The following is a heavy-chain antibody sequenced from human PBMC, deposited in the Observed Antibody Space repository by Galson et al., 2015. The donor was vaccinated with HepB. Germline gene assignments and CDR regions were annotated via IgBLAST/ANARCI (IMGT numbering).Heavy chain of an antibody. Sequence: CAASGFTFSSYSMNWVRQAPGKGLVWVSRINSDGSGTSYADSVKGRFTISRDNAKNTLYLQMNSLRAEDTAVYYCAREWVYSYGKGAAFDIWGQGTMVTVSS. CDR1: GFTFSSYS. V-gene: IGHV3-74*01. CDR2: INSDGSGT. CDR3: AREWVYSYGKGAAFDI. D-gene: IGHD5-18*01. J-gene: IGHJ3*02.